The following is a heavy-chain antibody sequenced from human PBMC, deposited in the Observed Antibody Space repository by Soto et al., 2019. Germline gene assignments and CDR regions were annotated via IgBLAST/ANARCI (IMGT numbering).Heavy chain of an antibody. D-gene: IGHD2-21*02. Sequence: PGGSLRLSCGVSGFPFAPSTMSWVRQAPGKGLEWVSTISVSVGSTYSADSVRGRFTVSSDISDNTLFLRMTSLTADDTAVYFCAKRDVPHSTSNAYFYDHWGRGVLVTVSS. J-gene: IGHJ4*02. CDR1: GFPFAPST. CDR2: ISVSVGST. CDR3: AKRDVPHSTSNAYFYDH. V-gene: IGHV3-23*01.